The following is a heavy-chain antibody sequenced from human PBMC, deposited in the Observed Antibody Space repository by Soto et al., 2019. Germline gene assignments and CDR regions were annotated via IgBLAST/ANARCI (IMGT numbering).Heavy chain of an antibody. V-gene: IGHV3-30*18. CDR1: GFTFSSYG. CDR3: AKESYSSSSYYYGMDV. Sequence: QVQLVESGGGVVQPGRSLRLSCAASGFTFSSYGMHWVRQAPGEGLEWVAVISYDGSNKYYADSVKRRFTISRDNSKNTLFLQMNSLRGEDTAVYYCAKESYSSSSYYYGMDVWGQGTTVTVSS. CDR2: ISYDGSNK. D-gene: IGHD6-6*01. J-gene: IGHJ6*02.